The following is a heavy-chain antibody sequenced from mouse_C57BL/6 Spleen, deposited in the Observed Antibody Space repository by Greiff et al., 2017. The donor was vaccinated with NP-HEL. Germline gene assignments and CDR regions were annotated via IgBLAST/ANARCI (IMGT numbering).Heavy chain of an antibody. CDR2: IDPSDSYT. V-gene: IGHV1-69*01. CDR1: GYTFTSYW. J-gene: IGHJ3*01. CDR3: ATLWFAY. Sequence: VQLQQPGAELVMPGASVKLSCKASGYTFTSYWMHWVKQRPGQGLEWIGEIDPSDSYTNYNQKFKGKSTLTVDKSSSTAYMQLSSLTSEDSAVYYCATLWFAYWGQGTLVTVSA.